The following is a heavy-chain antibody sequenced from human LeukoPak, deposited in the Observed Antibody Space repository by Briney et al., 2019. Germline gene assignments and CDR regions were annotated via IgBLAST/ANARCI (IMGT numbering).Heavy chain of an antibody. CDR2: INHSGGA. Sequence: PSETLSLTCAVYGGSFSGYYWSWIRQSPGKGLEWIGEINHSGGANYNPSLKSRVTISVDTSKNQVSLKLSSVTAADTAVYYCARAGGYSYGYDAFDIWGQGTMVTVSS. CDR1: GGSFSGYY. J-gene: IGHJ3*02. V-gene: IGHV4-34*01. CDR3: ARAGGYSYGYDAFDI. D-gene: IGHD5-18*01.